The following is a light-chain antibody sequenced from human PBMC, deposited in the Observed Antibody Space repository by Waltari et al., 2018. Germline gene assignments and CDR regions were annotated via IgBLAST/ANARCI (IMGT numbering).Light chain of an antibody. J-gene: IGKJ2*01. CDR3: QQYRDTPYT. Sequence: DIVMTQSPDSLAVSLGERATIHCKSSQSIFYSSNNKDYLAWYQLKPGQPPKLLIYWACTRESGVPDRFSGSGTGTDFTLTISSLQTEDVATYYCQQYRDTPYTFGQGTNLEI. CDR1: QSIFYSSNNKDY. CDR2: WAC. V-gene: IGKV4-1*01.